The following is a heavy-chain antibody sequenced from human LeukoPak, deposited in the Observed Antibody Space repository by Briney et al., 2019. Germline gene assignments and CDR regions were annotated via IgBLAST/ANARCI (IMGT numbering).Heavy chain of an antibody. D-gene: IGHD2-8*01. V-gene: IGHV3-23*01. CDR3: AKDPDCTSGVCYTFFDY. Sequence: GGSLRLSCVASGFTVRSNYMNWVRQAPGKGLEWVSAISGSGGSTYYADSVKGRFTISRDNSKNTLYLQMNSLRAEDTAVYYCAKDPDCTSGVCYTFFDYWGQGTLVTVSS. CDR2: ISGSGGST. J-gene: IGHJ4*02. CDR1: GFTVRSNY.